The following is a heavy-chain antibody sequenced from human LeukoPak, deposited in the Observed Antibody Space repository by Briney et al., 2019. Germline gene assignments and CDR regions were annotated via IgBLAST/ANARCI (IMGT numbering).Heavy chain of an antibody. CDR3: AADYDYYGSGSYYGNYYYGMDV. CDR1: GFTFTSSA. D-gene: IGHD3-10*01. CDR2: IVVGSGNT. V-gene: IGHV1-58*01. Sequence: GTSVKVSCKASGFTFTSSAVQWARQARGQRLEWIGWIVVGSGNTNYAQKFQERVTITRDMSTSTAYMKLSSLRSEDTAVYYCAADYDYYGSGSYYGNYYYGMDVWGKGTTVTVSS. J-gene: IGHJ6*04.